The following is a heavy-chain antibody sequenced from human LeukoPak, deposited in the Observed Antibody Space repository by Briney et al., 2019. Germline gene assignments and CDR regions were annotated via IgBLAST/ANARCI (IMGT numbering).Heavy chain of an antibody. CDR3: ANLYGDYGDY. CDR1: GFTFSSYA. D-gene: IGHD4-17*01. V-gene: IGHV3-23*01. CDR2: ITGSGGSA. Sequence: GGSLRLSCAASGFTFSSYAMSWVRQAPGKGLEWVSGITGSGGSANYADSVKGRFTISRDNSRNTLYLQMNSLRAEDTAVYHCANLYGDYGDYWGQGALVTVSS. J-gene: IGHJ4*02.